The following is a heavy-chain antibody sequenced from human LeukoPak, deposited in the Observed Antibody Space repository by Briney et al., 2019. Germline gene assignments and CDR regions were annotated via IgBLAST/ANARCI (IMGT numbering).Heavy chain of an antibody. CDR3: AKVTVTGTRGFDY. Sequence: GGSLRLSCAGSGFTFTSYATIWVRQAPGKGLEWVSSITGSGGSKYYADSVKDRFTISRDNSENTLYLQMNSLRAEDTAVYYCAKVTVTGTRGFDYWGQGTLVTVSS. CDR2: ITGSGGSK. CDR1: GFTFTSYA. J-gene: IGHJ4*02. V-gene: IGHV3-23*01. D-gene: IGHD6-19*01.